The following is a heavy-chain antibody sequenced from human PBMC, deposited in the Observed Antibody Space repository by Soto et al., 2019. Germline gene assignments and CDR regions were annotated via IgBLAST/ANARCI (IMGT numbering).Heavy chain of an antibody. J-gene: IGHJ4*02. V-gene: IGHV1-8*01. CDR3: ARDVAAAGLDY. CDR2: MNPNSGNT. CDR1: GYTFTSFD. D-gene: IGHD6-13*01. Sequence: ASVKVSCKASGYTFTSFDINWVRQATGQGLEWMGWMNPNSGNTGYAQKFQGRVTMTRNTAMSTAYMELSSLRSEDTAVYYCARDVAAAGLDYWGQGTLVTVSS.